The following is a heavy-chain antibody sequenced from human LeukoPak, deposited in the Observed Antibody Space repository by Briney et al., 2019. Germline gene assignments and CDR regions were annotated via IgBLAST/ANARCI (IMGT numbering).Heavy chain of an antibody. CDR2: IYHSGST. J-gene: IGHJ4*02. CDR3: ARDLSTVLYYFDY. V-gene: IGHV4-38-2*02. Sequence: SETLSLTCTVSGYSISSGYYWGWIRQPPGKGLEWIGSIYHSGSTYYNPSLKSRVTIPVDTSKNQFSLKLSSVTAADTAVYYCARDLSTVLYYFDYWGQGTLVTVSS. CDR1: GYSISSGYY. D-gene: IGHD4-11*01.